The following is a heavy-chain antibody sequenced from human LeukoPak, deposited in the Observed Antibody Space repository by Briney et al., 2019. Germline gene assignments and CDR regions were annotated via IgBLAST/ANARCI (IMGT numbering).Heavy chain of an antibody. CDR3: ANYVLLWFGESYLDY. D-gene: IGHD3-10*01. J-gene: IGHJ4*02. CDR2: IYYSGST. Sequence: SETLSLTCTVSGNSISSGYYWGWIRQPPGKGLEWIGSIYYSGSTYYNPSLKSRVTISVDTSKNQFSLKLSSVTAADTAVYYCANYVLLWFGESYLDYWGQGTLVTVSS. CDR1: GNSISSGYY. V-gene: IGHV4-38-2*02.